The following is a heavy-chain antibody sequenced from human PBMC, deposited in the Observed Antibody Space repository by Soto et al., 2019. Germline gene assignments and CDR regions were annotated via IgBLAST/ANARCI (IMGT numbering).Heavy chain of an antibody. D-gene: IGHD1-26*01. CDR1: GFTFSIYS. V-gene: IGHV3-48*01. CDR2: ISSSSSTI. CDR3: ARIPGATAQEGYFDY. J-gene: IGHJ4*02. Sequence: PGGSLRLSCAASGFTFSIYSMNWFRQAPGKGLEWVSYISSSSSTIYYADSVKGRFTISRDNAKNSLYLQMNSLRAEDTAVYYCARIPGATAQEGYFDYWGQGTLVTVSS.